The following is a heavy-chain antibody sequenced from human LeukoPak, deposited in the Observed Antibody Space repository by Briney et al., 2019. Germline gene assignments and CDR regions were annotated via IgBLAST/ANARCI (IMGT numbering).Heavy chain of an antibody. CDR3: ARVDGYSSSWYVDY. J-gene: IGHJ4*02. D-gene: IGHD6-13*01. Sequence: SETLSLTCTVSGGSISSYYWSRIRQPPGKGLEWIGYIYYNGSTNYNPSLKSRVTISVDTSKNQFSLKLSSVTAADTAVYYCARVDGYSSSWYVDYWGQGTLVTVSS. CDR2: IYYNGST. CDR1: GGSISSYY. V-gene: IGHV4-59*01.